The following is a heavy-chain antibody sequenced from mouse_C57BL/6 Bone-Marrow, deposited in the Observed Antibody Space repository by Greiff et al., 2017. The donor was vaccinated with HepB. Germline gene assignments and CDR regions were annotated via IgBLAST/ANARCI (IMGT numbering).Heavy chain of an antibody. CDR1: GFTFSSYG. D-gene: IGHD4-1*02. CDR3: ATTGGTAY. J-gene: IGHJ3*01. CDR2: ISSGGSYT. Sequence: EVKLVESGGDLVKPGGSLKLSCAASGFTFSSYGMSWVRQTPDKRLEWVATISSGGSYTYYPDSVKGRFTISRDNAKNTLYLQMSSLKSEDTAMYYCATTGGTAYWGQGTLVTVSA. V-gene: IGHV5-6*02.